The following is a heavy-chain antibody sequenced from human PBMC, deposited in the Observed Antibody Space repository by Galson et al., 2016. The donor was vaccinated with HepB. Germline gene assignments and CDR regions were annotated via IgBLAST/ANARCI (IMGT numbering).Heavy chain of an antibody. CDR3: ARDLTPRGFSYSF. CDR2: ISGTGSRI. J-gene: IGHJ1*01. D-gene: IGHD3-10*01. CDR1: GFNFNDFS. V-gene: IGHV3-48*01. Sequence: SLRLSCAVSGFNFNDFSMNWIRQAPGKGLEWLSYISGTGSRILYADSVKGRFTISKDKAKLSLYLQMSSLRVEDTAVYYCARDLTPRGFSYSFWGQGTLVAGSS.